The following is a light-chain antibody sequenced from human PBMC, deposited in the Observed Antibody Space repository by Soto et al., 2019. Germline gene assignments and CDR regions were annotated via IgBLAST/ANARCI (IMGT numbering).Light chain of an antibody. CDR3: QQYGSSPYT. Sequence: EIVLTQSPGTLSLSPGERATLSCRASQSVSSSYLAWYQQKPGQAPRLLIYGASSRATGIPDRFSGSGSGTEFTLTISRLEPEDLAVYYCQQYGSSPYTFGQGTTLEIK. CDR1: QSVSSSY. CDR2: GAS. V-gene: IGKV3-20*01. J-gene: IGKJ2*01.